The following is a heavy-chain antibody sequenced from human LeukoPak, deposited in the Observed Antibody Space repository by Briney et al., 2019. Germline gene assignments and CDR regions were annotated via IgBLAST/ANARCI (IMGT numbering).Heavy chain of an antibody. CDR2: ITPNSGGT. J-gene: IGHJ6*03. CDR1: GYTFTSYY. D-gene: IGHD5-12*01. Sequence: GASVKVSCKASGYTFTSYYMHWVRQAPGHGLEWMGCITPNSGGTNYAQKFQGRVTITRNTSISTAYMELSSLRSEDTAVYYCARGGDNRWLRSYYYYYYMDVWGKGTTVTVSS. V-gene: IGHV1-2*02. CDR3: ARGGDNRWLRSYYYYYYMDV.